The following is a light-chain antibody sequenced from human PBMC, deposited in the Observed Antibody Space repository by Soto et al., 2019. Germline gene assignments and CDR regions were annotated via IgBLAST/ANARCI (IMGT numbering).Light chain of an antibody. CDR3: ASWDDSPNGYG. CDR1: SPNIRSNT. CDR2: RNN. V-gene: IGLV1-44*01. J-gene: IGLJ1*01. Sequence: QSVLTQPPSASGPPGQRVTISFSGRSPNIRSNTVHWYQQLPGTAPKLLNFRNNQPPSGVPDRFSGSKSGTAAPLAVSGRQSEDEADYYCASWDDSPNGYGFGTWTKLTVL.